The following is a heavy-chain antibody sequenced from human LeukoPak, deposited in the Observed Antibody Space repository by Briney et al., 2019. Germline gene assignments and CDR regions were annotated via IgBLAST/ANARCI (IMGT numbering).Heavy chain of an antibody. CDR1: GYTFTSYD. CDR2: MNPNRGNT. J-gene: IGHJ6*03. D-gene: IGHD6-13*01. V-gene: IGHV1-8*01. CDR3: ARGDVTRTAAVDYYYMDV. Sequence: ASVKVSCKASGYTFTSYDSNWVRQATGQGLEWMGWMNPNRGNTGYAQKFQGRVTMTRNTSISTAYMEPSSLRSEDTAVYYCARGDVTRTAAVDYYYMDVWGKGTTVTVSS.